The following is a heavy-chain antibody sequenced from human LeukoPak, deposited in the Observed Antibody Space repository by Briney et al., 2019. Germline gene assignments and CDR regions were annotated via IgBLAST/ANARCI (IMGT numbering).Heavy chain of an antibody. Sequence: PSGTLSLTCAVSGGSISSSNWWSWVRQPPGKGLEWIGEIYHSESTNYNPSLKSRDPISVEKSKNPFSPNLRSVTAADTAVYYCARDFGIYYFDYWGQGTLVTVSS. CDR2: IYHSEST. D-gene: IGHD1-14*01. CDR3: ARDFGIYYFDY. V-gene: IGHV4-4*02. J-gene: IGHJ4*02. CDR1: GGSISSSNW.